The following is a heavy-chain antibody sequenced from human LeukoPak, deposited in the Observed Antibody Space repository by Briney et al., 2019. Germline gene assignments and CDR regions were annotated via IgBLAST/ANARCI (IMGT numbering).Heavy chain of an antibody. V-gene: IGHV3-23*01. CDR1: GFTFTNNA. J-gene: IGHJ4*02. D-gene: IGHD2-15*01. CDR3: GRGHRFCSRGNCNSPVDY. Sequence: GGSLRLSCAVSGFTFTNNAMTCVRQAPGKGLEWVSTIGGGDVEIHYADSVKGRFTISRDNSKNTLYLQMNSLRAEDTAVYYCGRGHRFCSRGNCNSPVDYWGQGTLVTVSS. CDR2: IGGGDVEI.